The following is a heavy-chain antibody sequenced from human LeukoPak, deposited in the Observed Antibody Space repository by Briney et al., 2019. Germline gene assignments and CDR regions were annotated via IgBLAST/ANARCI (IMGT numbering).Heavy chain of an antibody. J-gene: IGHJ4*02. CDR1: GFTFSNYA. CDR3: AKDRTYYSDFSAYYFSPPLQHY. V-gene: IGHV3-23*01. CDR2: IFGSSGST. Sequence: GGSLRLSCVASGFTFSNYAMSWVRQAPGKGLKWVTSIFGSSGSTYYADSVKGRVTISRDNSRNTVYLQMNSLRAEDTAVYYCAKDRTYYSDFSAYYFSPPLQHYWGQGTLVTVSS. D-gene: IGHD3-22*01.